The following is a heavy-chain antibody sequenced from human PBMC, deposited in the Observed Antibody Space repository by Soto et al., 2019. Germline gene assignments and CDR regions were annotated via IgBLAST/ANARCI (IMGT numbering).Heavy chain of an antibody. J-gene: IGHJ6*02. CDR2: ISAYNGNT. CDR3: ATPRIVGATKAPYGLYV. V-gene: IGHV1-18*01. D-gene: IGHD1-26*01. CDR1: GYTFTSYG. Sequence: QVQLVQSGAEVKKPGASVKVSCKASGYTFTSYGISWVRQAPGQGLEWMGWISAYNGNTNYAQKLQGRVTMTPDTSTSTAYRELRSLRSDDTAVYYCATPRIVGATKAPYGLYVWGQGTTVTVSS.